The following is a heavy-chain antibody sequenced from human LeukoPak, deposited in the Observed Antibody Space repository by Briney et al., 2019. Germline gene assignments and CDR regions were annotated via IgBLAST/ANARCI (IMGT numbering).Heavy chain of an antibody. CDR3: ATERITMIVVAPGGAFEI. V-gene: IGHV1-69*05. J-gene: IGHJ3*02. D-gene: IGHD3-22*01. CDR2: SIPIFGTA. CDR1: GGTFSSFA. Sequence: SVKVSCKASGGTFSSFAISWVRQAPGQGLEWMGGSIPIFGTANYAQKFQGRVTITTDESTSRAYMELSSLRSEDTCVYYCATERITMIVVAPGGAFEICGEGTMVTVSS.